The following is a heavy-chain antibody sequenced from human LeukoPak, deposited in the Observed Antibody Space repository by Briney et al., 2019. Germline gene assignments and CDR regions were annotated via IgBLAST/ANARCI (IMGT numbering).Heavy chain of an antibody. CDR1: GFTFSSYW. CDR2: INPDGSST. CDR3: ARDLSGITGYTYGRGIDY. Sequence: PGGSLRLSCAASGFTFSSYWMYWVRQAPGKGLVWVSRINPDGSSTSYADSVKGRFTISRDNAKTSLYLQMNSLRAEDTAVYYCARDLSGITGYTYGRGIDYWGQGTLVTVSS. D-gene: IGHD5-18*01. V-gene: IGHV3-74*01. J-gene: IGHJ4*02.